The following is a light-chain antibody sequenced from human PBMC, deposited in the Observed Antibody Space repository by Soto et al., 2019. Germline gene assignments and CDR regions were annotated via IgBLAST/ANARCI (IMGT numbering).Light chain of an antibody. CDR2: GAS. CDR3: QQYGTSPPRYT. V-gene: IGKV3-20*01. CDR1: QSVTSRY. Sequence: EIVFTQSPGTLSLSPGERATLSCRASQSVTSRYLAWYQQRPGQAPRLLIYGASTRATGIPDRFSGSASGTDFTLTISRLEPEDFAMYYCQQYGTSPPRYTFGQGTKVDIK. J-gene: IGKJ2*01.